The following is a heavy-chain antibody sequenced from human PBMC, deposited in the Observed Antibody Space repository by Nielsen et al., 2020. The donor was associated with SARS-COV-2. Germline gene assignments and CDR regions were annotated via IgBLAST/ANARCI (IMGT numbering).Heavy chain of an antibody. CDR3: ARFVYYGSGSFDY. D-gene: IGHD3-10*01. CDR2: ISYDGSNK. Sequence: GGSLRLSCAASGFTFRNYAMHWVRQAPGKGLEWMTFISYDGSNKMYADSVKGRFTISRDMSKNTLYLQMNSLRAEDTAVYYCARFVYYGSGSFDYWGQGTLVTVSS. CDR1: GFTFRNYA. V-gene: IGHV3-30*04. J-gene: IGHJ4*02.